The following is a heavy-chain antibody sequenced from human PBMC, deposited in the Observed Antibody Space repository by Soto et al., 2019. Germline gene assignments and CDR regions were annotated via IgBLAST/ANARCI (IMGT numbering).Heavy chain of an antibody. J-gene: IGHJ5*02. CDR3: ARFGTSPNGNWFDP. Sequence: LSLTWTVSGGSISSDYWNWIRQRPGKGLEWIGYVYHSWSTKYNPSLKSRVTISVDTSKNQLSLKLSSVTAADTAVYYCARFGTSPNGNWFDPWGQGTLVTVSS. V-gene: IGHV4-59*01. CDR1: GGSISSDY. D-gene: IGHD3-10*01. CDR2: VYHSWST.